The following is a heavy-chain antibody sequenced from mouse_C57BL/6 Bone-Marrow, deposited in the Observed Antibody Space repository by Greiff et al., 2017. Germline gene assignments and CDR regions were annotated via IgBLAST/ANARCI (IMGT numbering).Heavy chain of an antibody. V-gene: IGHV14-4*01. D-gene: IGHD2-1*01. Sequence: EVKLMESGAELVRPGASVKLSCTASGFNIKDDYMHWVKQRPEQGLEWIGWIDPENGDTEYASKFQGEATITADTSSNTAYLQLSSLTSEDTAVYYCTTSYGNYVYWYFDVWGTGTTVTVSS. CDR3: TTSYGNYVYWYFDV. CDR1: GFNIKDDY. CDR2: IDPENGDT. J-gene: IGHJ1*03.